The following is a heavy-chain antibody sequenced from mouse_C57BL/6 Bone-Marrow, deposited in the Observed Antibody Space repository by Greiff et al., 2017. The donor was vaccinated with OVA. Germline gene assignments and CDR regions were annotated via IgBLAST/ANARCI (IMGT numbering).Heavy chain of an antibody. Sequence: QVQLQQSGPELVKPGASVKISCKASGYTFTDYYINWVKQRPGQGLEWIGWIFPGSGSTYYNEKFKGKATLTVDKSSSTAYMLLSSLTSEDSAVYFCARLTGYDGGGYYAMDYWGQGTSVTVSS. CDR3: ARLTGYDGGGYYAMDY. V-gene: IGHV1-75*01. CDR2: IFPGSGST. D-gene: IGHD2-2*01. CDR1: GYTFTDYY. J-gene: IGHJ4*01.